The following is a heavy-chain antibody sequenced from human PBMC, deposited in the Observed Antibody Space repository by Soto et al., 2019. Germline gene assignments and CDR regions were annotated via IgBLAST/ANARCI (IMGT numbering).Heavy chain of an antibody. Sequence: GESLKISCKGSGYNFTRYWIGWVRQRPGKGLEWMGIIYPGDSDTRYSPSFQGQVTISAENSISTAYLQWSSLKASDTDMYYCARQGSRLYYGIDVWGQGTTVTVSS. D-gene: IGHD6-19*01. J-gene: IGHJ6*02. CDR2: IYPGDSDT. CDR3: ARQGSRLYYGIDV. CDR1: GYNFTRYW. V-gene: IGHV5-51*01.